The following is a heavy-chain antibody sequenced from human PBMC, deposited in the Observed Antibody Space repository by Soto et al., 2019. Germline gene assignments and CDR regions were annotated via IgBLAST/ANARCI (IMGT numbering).Heavy chain of an antibody. V-gene: IGHV1-69*02. D-gene: IGHD3-22*01. CDR3: ATARVYYYDSSGYGH. J-gene: IGHJ4*02. Sequence: SVKVSCKASGGTFSSYTISWVRQAPGQGLEWMGRIIPILGIANYAQKFQGRVTITADKSTSTAYMELSSLRSEDTAVYYCATARVYYYDSSGYGHWGQGTLVTVSS. CDR2: IIPILGIA. CDR1: GGTFSSYT.